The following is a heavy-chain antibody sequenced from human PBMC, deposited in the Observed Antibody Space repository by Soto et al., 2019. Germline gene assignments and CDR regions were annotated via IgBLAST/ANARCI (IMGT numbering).Heavy chain of an antibody. CDR3: ARVVRKAAAGILGGFDP. Sequence: ASVKVSCTASGYTFTSYGISWVRQAPGQGLEWMGWISAYNGNTNYAQKLQGRVTMTTDTSTSTAYMELRRLRSDDTAVYYCARVVRKAAAGILGGFDPWGQGTLVTVSS. D-gene: IGHD6-13*01. CDR2: ISAYNGNT. V-gene: IGHV1-18*01. J-gene: IGHJ5*02. CDR1: GYTFTSYG.